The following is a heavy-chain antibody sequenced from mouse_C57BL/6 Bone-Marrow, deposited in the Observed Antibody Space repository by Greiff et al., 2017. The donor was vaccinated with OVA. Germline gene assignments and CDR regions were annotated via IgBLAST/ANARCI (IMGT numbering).Heavy chain of an antibody. J-gene: IGHJ2*01. Sequence: VQLQQSVAELVRPGASVKLSCTASGFNIKNTYMHWVQQRPEQGLAWIGRIDPANGNTKYAPKFQGKATITADTSSNTAYLQLSSLTSEDTAIYYCAAIYYGPYYFDYWGQGTTLTVSS. D-gene: IGHD2-1*01. V-gene: IGHV14-3*01. CDR3: AAIYYGPYYFDY. CDR2: IDPANGNT. CDR1: GFNIKNTY.